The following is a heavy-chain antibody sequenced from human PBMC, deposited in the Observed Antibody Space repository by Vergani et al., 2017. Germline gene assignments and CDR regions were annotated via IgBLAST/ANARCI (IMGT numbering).Heavy chain of an antibody. CDR3: ARESMVRGEYDAFDI. CDR2: ISAYNGNT. J-gene: IGHJ3*02. CDR1: GYTFTSYG. Sequence: QVQLVQSGAEVKKPGASVKVSCKASGYTFTSYGISWVRQAPGQGLEWMGWISAYNGNTNYAQKLQGRVTMPTDTSTSTAYMGLRSLRSDDTAVYYCARESMVRGEYDAFDIWGQGTMVTVSS. D-gene: IGHD3-10*01. V-gene: IGHV1-18*01.